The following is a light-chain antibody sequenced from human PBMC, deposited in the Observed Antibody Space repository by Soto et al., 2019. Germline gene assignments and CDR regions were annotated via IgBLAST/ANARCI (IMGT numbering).Light chain of an antibody. CDR2: GAS. CDR1: QSVSGSS. CDR3: HQYGSFPHT. V-gene: IGKV3-20*01. J-gene: IGKJ2*01. Sequence: EIVLTQSPGTLSLSPGERATLSCRASQSVSGSSLAWYQLKPGQAPRLLISGASSRATGVPDRFSGSESGTDFTFIISRLEPEDFGIYYCHQYGSFPHTFGHGTELETK.